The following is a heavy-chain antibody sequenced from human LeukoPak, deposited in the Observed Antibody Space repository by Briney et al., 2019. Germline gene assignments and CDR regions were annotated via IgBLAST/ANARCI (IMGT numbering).Heavy chain of an antibody. CDR1: GYTFTSYY. J-gene: IGHJ6*03. CDR3: ARDKDPRYYYYYMDV. CDR2: INPSGGST. Sequence: GASVKVSCKASGYTFTSYYMHWVRQAPGQGLELMGIINPSGGSTSYAQKFQGRVTMTTDTSTSTAYMELRSLRSDDTAVYYCARDKDPRYYYYYMDVWGKGTTVTVSS. V-gene: IGHV1-46*01.